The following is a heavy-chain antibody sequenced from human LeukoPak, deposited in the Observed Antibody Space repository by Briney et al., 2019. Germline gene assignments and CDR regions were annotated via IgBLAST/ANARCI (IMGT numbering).Heavy chain of an antibody. CDR1: GFTFSDYY. J-gene: IGHJ4*02. D-gene: IGHD3-22*01. CDR2: ISSSGSTI. CDR3: ASGTKTYYYDSSGFDY. V-gene: IGHV3-11*04. Sequence: PGGPLRLSCAASGFTFSDYYMSWIRQAPGKGLEWVSYISSSGSTIYYADSVKGRLTISRDNAKNSLYLQMNSLRAEDTAVYYCASGTKTYYYDSSGFDYWGQGTLVTVSS.